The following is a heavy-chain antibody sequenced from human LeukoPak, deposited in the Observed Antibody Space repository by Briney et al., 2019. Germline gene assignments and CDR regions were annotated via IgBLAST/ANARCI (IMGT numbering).Heavy chain of an antibody. V-gene: IGHV1-58*02. D-gene: IGHD2-8*01. CDR2: IVVGSGNT. J-gene: IGHJ4*02. CDR3: AAGPHSPNGVWGY. CDR1: GFTFTSSA. Sequence: GTSVKVSCKASGFTFTSSAMQWVRQARGQRLQWIGWIVVGSGNTNYAQKFQERVTITRDMSTSTAYMELSSLRSEDTAVYYCAAGPHSPNGVWGYWGQGTLVTVSS.